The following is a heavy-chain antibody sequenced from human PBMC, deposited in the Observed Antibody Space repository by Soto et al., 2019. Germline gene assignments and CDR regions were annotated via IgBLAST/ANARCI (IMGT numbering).Heavy chain of an antibody. CDR3: TTEWYYYDSSGTQDAFDI. J-gene: IGHJ3*02. Sequence: EVQLVESGGGLVKPGGSLRLSCAASGFTFSNAWMNWVRQAPGKGLEWVGRIKSKTDGGTTDYAAPAKGRFTISRDDSKNTLYLQMNSLKTEDTAVYYCTTEWYYYDSSGTQDAFDIWGQGTMVTVSS. V-gene: IGHV3-15*07. D-gene: IGHD3-22*01. CDR1: GFTFSNAW. CDR2: IKSKTDGGTT.